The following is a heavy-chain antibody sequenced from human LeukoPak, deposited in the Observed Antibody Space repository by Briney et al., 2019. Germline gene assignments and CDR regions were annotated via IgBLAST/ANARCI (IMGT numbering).Heavy chain of an antibody. CDR1: GYNFISYG. CDR3: ASLDSPGEFDY. CDR2: TNPNSGNT. V-gene: IGHV1-8*02. J-gene: IGHJ4*02. D-gene: IGHD3-10*01. Sequence: ASVKVSCKASGYNFISYGINWVRQATGQGLEWMGWTNPNSGNTGYAQKFQGRVTMTRNTSISTAYMELSSLRSEDTAVYYCASLDSPGEFDYWGQGTLVTVSS.